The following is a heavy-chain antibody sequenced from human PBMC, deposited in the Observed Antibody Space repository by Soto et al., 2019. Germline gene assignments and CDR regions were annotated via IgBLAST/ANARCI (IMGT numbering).Heavy chain of an antibody. Sequence: QVQLQQWGAGLLKPSETLSLTCAVYGGSFSGYYWSWIRQPPGKGLEWIGEINHSGSTNYNPSLKSRVTISVDTSKNQFSRKLSSVTAADTAVYYCARKARYSGSYYPILYYFDYWGQGTLVTVSS. V-gene: IGHV4-34*01. CDR1: GGSFSGYY. D-gene: IGHD3-10*01. CDR3: ARKARYSGSYYPILYYFDY. CDR2: INHSGST. J-gene: IGHJ4*02.